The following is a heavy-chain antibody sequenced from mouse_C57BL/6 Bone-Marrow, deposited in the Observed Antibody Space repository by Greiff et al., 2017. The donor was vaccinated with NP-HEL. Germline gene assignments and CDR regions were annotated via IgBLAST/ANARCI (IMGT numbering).Heavy chain of an antibody. CDR2: ISYDGSN. J-gene: IGHJ2*01. Sequence: EVQLQQSGPGLVKPSQSLSLTCSVTGYSITSGYYWNWIRQFPGNKLEWMGYISYDGSNNYNPSLKNRISITRGTSKNQFFLKLNSVTTEDTATYYCARGITTVVAPYYFDYWGQGTTLTVSS. V-gene: IGHV3-6*01. CDR1: GYSITSGYY. D-gene: IGHD1-1*01. CDR3: ARGITTVVAPYYFDY.